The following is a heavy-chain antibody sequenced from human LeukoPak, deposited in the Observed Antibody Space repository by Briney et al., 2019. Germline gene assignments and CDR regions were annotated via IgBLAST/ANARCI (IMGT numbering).Heavy chain of an antibody. Sequence: ASVKVSCKASGYTFTGYGISWVRQAPGQGLEWMGWISAYNGSTNYAQKLQGRVTMTTDTSTSTAYMELRSLRSDDTAVYYCARGSYYYGSGPGNWFDPWGQGTLVTVSS. CDR2: ISAYNGST. D-gene: IGHD3-10*01. CDR3: ARGSYYYGSGPGNWFDP. V-gene: IGHV1-18*01. J-gene: IGHJ5*02. CDR1: GYTFTGYG.